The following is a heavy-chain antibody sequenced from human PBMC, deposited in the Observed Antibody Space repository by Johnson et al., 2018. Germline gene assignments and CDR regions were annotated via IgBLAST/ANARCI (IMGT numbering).Heavy chain of an antibody. Sequence: EVQLVESGGGLVKPGGSLRLSCAASGFTFSSYAMSWVRQAPGKGLEWVSAISGSGGSTYYADSVKGRFTISRDNSKSTQHLQMNSLRAEDTALYYCAKDGNGGYAGPCWYFDYWGQGTLVTVS. V-gene: IGHV3-23*04. CDR2: ISGSGGST. D-gene: IGHD5-12*01. J-gene: IGHJ4*02. CDR1: GFTFSSYA. CDR3: AKDGNGGYAGPCWYFDY.